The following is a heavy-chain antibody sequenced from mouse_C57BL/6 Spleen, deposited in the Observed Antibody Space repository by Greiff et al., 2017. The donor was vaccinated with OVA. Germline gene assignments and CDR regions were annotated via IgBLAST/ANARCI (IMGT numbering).Heavy chain of an antibody. Sequence: VQLQQSGAELVRPGTSVKVSCKASGYAFTNYLIEWVKQRPGQGLEWIGVINPGSGGTNYNEKFKGKATLTADKSSSTAYMQLSSLTSEDSAVYFCARSQTALDYGGQGTTLTVSS. D-gene: IGHD3-2*01. J-gene: IGHJ2*01. CDR1: GYAFTNYL. CDR3: ARSQTALDY. CDR2: INPGSGGT. V-gene: IGHV1-54*01.